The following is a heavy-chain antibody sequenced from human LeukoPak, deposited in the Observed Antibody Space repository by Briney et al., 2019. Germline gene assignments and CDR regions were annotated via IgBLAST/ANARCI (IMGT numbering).Heavy chain of an antibody. CDR1: GFPFSIYE. J-gene: IGHJ4*02. Sequence: GSLRLSCAVSGFPFSIYEMNWVRQAPGKGLEWVSNIGSSGTTRYYADSVKGRFSISRDNAKNSLYLQMNSLRVEDTGVYYCALLAVASDFDYWGQGALVTVSS. D-gene: IGHD6-19*01. V-gene: IGHV3-48*03. CDR3: ALLAVASDFDY. CDR2: IGSSGTTR.